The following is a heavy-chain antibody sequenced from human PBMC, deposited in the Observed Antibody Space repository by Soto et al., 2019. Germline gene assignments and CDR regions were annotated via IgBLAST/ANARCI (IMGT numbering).Heavy chain of an antibody. J-gene: IGHJ4*02. CDR1: GFTFNRYA. Sequence: GGSLRLSCAASGFTFNRYAMNWVRQAPGKGLEWVSSISGGGGGAYYADSVKGRLTISRDKSKNTLDLQMNSLRAEDTALDACAKGSLTPGYWGEGTLVTVS. CDR3: AKGSLTPGY. CDR2: ISGGGGGA. V-gene: IGHV3-23*01.